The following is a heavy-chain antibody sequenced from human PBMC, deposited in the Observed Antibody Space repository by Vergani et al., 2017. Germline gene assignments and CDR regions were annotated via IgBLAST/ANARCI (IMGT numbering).Heavy chain of an antibody. J-gene: IGHJ6*02. D-gene: IGHD6-19*01. V-gene: IGHV3-30*02. CDR3: AKDGPSSGWYLRKYYYYYGMDV. Sequence: QVQLVESGGGVVQPGGSLRLSCAASGFTFSSYGMHWVRQAPGKGLEWLAFIRYDGSNKYYADSVKGRFTISRDNSKNTLYLQMKSLRAEDTAVYYCAKDGPSSGWYLRKYYYYYGMDVWGQGTTVTVSS. CDR2: IRYDGSNK. CDR1: GFTFSSYG.